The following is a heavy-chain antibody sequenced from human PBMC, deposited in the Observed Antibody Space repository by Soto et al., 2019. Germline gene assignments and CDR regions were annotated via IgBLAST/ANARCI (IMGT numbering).Heavy chain of an antibody. CDR1: DFSFSSYG. D-gene: IGHD3-10*01. CDR2: SSYDGRET. V-gene: IGHV3-30*03. CDR3: ARDSGWPILNLDN. J-gene: IGHJ4*02. Sequence: PGGSQRLSCTASDFSFSSYGIHWVRPAPGKGLEWVAASSYDGRETFYADSAKGRFTVSKEMSKNTAFLQMNALRHEDTAGYFCARDSGWPILNLDNWGQGTPVTVSA.